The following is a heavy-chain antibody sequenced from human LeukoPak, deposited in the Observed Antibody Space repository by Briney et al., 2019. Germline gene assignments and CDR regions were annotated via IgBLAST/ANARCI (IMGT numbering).Heavy chain of an antibody. V-gene: IGHV1-18*01. CDR3: AREFAYDSSGYSYYY. CDR1: GYTFTSYG. CDR2: ISAYNGNT. Sequence: ASVKVSCKASGYTFTSYGISWVRQAPGQGLEWMGLISAYNGNTNYAQKLQGRVTMTTETSKSTAYMELSSLRSEDTAVYYCAREFAYDSSGYSYYYWGQGTLVTVSS. D-gene: IGHD3-22*01. J-gene: IGHJ4*02.